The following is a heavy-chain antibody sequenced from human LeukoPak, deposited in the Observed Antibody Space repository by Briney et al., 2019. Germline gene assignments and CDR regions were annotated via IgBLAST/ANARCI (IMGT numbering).Heavy chain of an antibody. CDR1: GYTFTGYY. D-gene: IGHD3-10*01. Sequence: ASVKVSCKASGYTFTGYYMHWVRQAPGQGLEWMGIINPSGGTTSYAQKFQGRVTMTRDTPTSTVYMELSSLRSEDTAVYYCARGSPNPNYYGSGRRGPEADYWGQGTLVTVSS. CDR3: ARGSPNPNYYGSGRRGPEADY. CDR2: INPSGGTT. V-gene: IGHV1-46*01. J-gene: IGHJ4*02.